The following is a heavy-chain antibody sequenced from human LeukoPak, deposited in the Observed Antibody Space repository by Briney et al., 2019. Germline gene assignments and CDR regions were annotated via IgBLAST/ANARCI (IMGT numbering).Heavy chain of an antibody. CDR1: GFTFSSYG. J-gene: IGHJ4*02. Sequence: GGSLRLSCAASGFTFSSYGMHWVRQAPGKGLEWVAVISYDGSNKYYADSVKGRFTISRDNSKNTLYLQMNSLRAEDTAVYYCAKDGREAGPGYWGQGTLVTVSS. D-gene: IGHD6-19*01. CDR3: AKDGREAGPGY. CDR2: ISYDGSNK. V-gene: IGHV3-30*18.